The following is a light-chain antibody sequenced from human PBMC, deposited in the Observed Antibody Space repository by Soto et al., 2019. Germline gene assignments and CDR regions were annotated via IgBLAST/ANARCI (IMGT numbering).Light chain of an antibody. CDR1: QSISSW. Sequence: DIQMTQSPSTLSASVGDRVTITCRASQSISSWLAWYQQKPGKAPKLLIYKASSLESGVPSRFSGSGSGTEFTLTIRSLQPDDFSTYYCQQYNSYLYTCGQGTKLEIK. CDR2: KAS. J-gene: IGKJ2*01. V-gene: IGKV1-5*03. CDR3: QQYNSYLYT.